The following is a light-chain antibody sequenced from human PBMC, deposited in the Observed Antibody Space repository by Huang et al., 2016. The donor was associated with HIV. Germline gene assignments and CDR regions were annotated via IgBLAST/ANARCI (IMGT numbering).Light chain of an antibody. V-gene: IGKV1-39*01. J-gene: IGKJ4*01. Sequence: DIQMTQSTSSLSASVGERISITCRASQTISSFLNWYQHQPGIAPKLLIYASSNLQSGVSSRFRGTGSGTHFTLTVTGLQPDDFATYFCQQTSSVPLTFGGGTRVE. CDR1: QTISSF. CDR3: QQTSSVPLT. CDR2: ASS.